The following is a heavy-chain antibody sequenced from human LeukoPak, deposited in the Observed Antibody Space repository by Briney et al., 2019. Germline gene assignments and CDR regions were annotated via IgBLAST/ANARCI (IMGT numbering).Heavy chain of an antibody. Sequence: GGSLRLSCAASGFTFSSYSMNWVRQAPGKGLDWVSSISSSSSSIYYADSVKGRFTISRDNAKNSLSLQMDSLRVEDTAVYYCARDPEWGALDYWGLGTLVTVSS. CDR3: ARDPEWGALDY. CDR2: ISSSSSSI. V-gene: IGHV3-21*01. CDR1: GFTFSSYS. D-gene: IGHD3-16*01. J-gene: IGHJ4*02.